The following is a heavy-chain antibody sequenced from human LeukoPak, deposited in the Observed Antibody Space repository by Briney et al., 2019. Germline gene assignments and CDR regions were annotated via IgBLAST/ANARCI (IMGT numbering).Heavy chain of an antibody. V-gene: IGHV3-21*01. J-gene: IGHJ4*02. D-gene: IGHD5-12*01. CDR1: GFTFSSYS. CDR2: ISSSSSYI. Sequence: TGGSLRLSCAASGFTFSSYSMNWVRQAPGKGREWVSSISSSSSYIYYADSVKGLFTISRDNAKNSLYLQMNSLRAEDTAVYYCARDPQARDIVATITDYWGQGTLVTVSS. CDR3: ARDPQARDIVATITDY.